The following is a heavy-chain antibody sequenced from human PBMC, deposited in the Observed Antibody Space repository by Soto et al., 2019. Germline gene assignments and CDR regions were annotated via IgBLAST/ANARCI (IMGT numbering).Heavy chain of an antibody. CDR1: GYTFTSYA. D-gene: IGHD6-19*01. CDR3: AREYPVAGTGYYYGMDV. CDR2: INAGNGST. V-gene: IGHV1-3*01. Sequence: GASVKVSCKASGYTFTSYAIHWVRQAPGHGLEWLGWINAGNGSTKYSQKFQGRVTISVDTSKNQFSLKLSSVTAADTAVYYCAREYPVAGTGYYYGMDVWGQGTTVTAP. J-gene: IGHJ6*02.